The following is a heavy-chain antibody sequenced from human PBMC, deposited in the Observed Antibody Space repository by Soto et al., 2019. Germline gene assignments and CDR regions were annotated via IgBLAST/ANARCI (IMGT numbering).Heavy chain of an antibody. CDR1: GVTFSSYA. Sequence: QVQLVQSGAEVKKPGSSVKVSCKASGVTFSSYAISWVRQAPGQGLEWMGGIIPIFGTANYAQKFQGRVTITADESTSTAYMELSSLRSEDTAVYYCANTPTYDYVWGSYHQDYYYGMDVWGQGTTVTVSS. J-gene: IGHJ6*02. CDR2: IIPIFGTA. D-gene: IGHD3-16*02. V-gene: IGHV1-69*01. CDR3: ANTPTYDYVWGSYHQDYYYGMDV.